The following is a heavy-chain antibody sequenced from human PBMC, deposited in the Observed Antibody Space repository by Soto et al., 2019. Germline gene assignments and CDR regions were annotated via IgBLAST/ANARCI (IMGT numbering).Heavy chain of an antibody. CDR1: GFTFSSYG. J-gene: IGHJ4*02. CDR3: AREHDGC. Sequence: QVQLVESGGGVVQPGRSLRLSCAASGFTFSSYGFHWVRQAPGKGLEWVAVIWYDGSNKYYADSVKGRFTISRDNSKNTVYLQMNSLRAEDTAVYYCAREHDGCWGQGTLVTVSP. V-gene: IGHV3-33*01. CDR2: IWYDGSNK. D-gene: IGHD3-3*01.